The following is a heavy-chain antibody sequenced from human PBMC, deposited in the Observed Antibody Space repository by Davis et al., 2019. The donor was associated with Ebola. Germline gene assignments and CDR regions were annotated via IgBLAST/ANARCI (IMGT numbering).Heavy chain of an antibody. J-gene: IGHJ4*02. Sequence: AASVKVSCKASGYTFTGYYMHWVRQAPGQGPEWMGRINPNSGGTNYAQKFQGRVTMTRDTSISTAYMELSRLRSDDTAVYYCARGKGITAAGSRGGYFDYWGQGTLVTVSS. CDR1: GYTFTGYY. V-gene: IGHV1-2*06. D-gene: IGHD6-13*01. CDR2: INPNSGGT. CDR3: ARGKGITAAGSRGGYFDY.